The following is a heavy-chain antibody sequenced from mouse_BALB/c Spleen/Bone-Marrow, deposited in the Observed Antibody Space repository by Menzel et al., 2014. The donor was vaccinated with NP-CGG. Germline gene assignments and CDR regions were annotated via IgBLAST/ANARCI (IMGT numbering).Heavy chain of an antibody. V-gene: IGHV1S81*02. Sequence: VKLVESGAELVKPGASVKLSCKASGYTFTNYYIYWVKQRPGQGLEWIGGINPSNGGTKFNEKFKNKATLTIDKSSSTAYIQLSSLTSEDSAVYYCSRHYCSTPYYAMDYWGQGTSVTVSS. CDR3: SRHYCSTPYYAMDY. CDR2: INPSNGGT. D-gene: IGHD1-2*01. J-gene: IGHJ4*01. CDR1: GYTFTNYY.